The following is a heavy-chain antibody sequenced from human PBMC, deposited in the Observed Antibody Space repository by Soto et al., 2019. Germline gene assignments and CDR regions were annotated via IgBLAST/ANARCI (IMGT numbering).Heavy chain of an antibody. CDR3: ARAYCSSTSCYNPVDGSGMDV. D-gene: IGHD2-2*02. CDR2: INPNSGGT. V-gene: IGHV1-2*02. Sequence: RASVKVSCKASGYTFTGYYMHWVRQAPGQGLEWMGWINPNSGGTNYAQKFQGRVTMTRDTSISTAYMELSRLRSDDTAVYYCARAYCSSTSCYNPVDGSGMDVWGQGTTVTVSS. CDR1: GYTFTGYY. J-gene: IGHJ6*02.